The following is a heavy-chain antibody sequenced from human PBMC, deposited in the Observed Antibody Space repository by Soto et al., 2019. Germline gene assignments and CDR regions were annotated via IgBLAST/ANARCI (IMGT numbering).Heavy chain of an antibody. CDR1: GYTFTSYG. D-gene: IGHD5-12*01. V-gene: IGHV1-18*04. Sequence: QVQLVQSGAEVKKPGASVKVSCKASGYTFTSYGISWVRQALGQGLEWMGWISAYNGNTNYAQKLQGRVTMTTDTSTSTAYMELRSLRSDDTAVYYCARDRGGYDRYYYYGMDVWGQGTTVTVSS. CDR2: ISAYNGNT. CDR3: ARDRGGYDRYYYYGMDV. J-gene: IGHJ6*02.